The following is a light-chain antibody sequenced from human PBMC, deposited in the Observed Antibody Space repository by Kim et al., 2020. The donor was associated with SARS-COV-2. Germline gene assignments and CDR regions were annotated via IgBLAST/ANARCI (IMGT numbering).Light chain of an antibody. V-gene: IGLV3-19*01. J-gene: IGLJ3*02. CDR2: GKN. Sequence: SSELTQDPAVSVALGQTVRITCQGDSLRTYYASWYQQKPGQAPVLVIYGKNNRPSGIPDRFSGSSSGNTASLTITGAQAEDEADYSCSSRDSSANHLVFG. CDR3: SSRDSSANHLV. CDR1: SLRTYY.